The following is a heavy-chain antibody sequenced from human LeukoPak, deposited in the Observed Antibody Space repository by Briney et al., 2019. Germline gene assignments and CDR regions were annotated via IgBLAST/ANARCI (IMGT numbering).Heavy chain of an antibody. CDR1: GASVSSGRYY. CDR2: IVDSEKI. J-gene: IGHJ5*02. V-gene: IGHV4-31*03. CDR3: ASGYGSGWFDA. D-gene: IGHD5-18*01. Sequence: SESLSLTCTVSGASVSSGRYYWSWIRQHPGKGLEWIAYIVDSEKIYYNPSLKSRLILSLDTSENQFSLNLSSMTAADTAVYFCASGYGSGWFDAWGQGTLVTVSS.